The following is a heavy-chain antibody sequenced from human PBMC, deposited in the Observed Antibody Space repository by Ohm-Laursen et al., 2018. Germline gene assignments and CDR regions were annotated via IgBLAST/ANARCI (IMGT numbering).Heavy chain of an antibody. CDR1: GFTFSSYG. CDR2: IWYDGSNK. V-gene: IGHV3-33*01. Sequence: RSLRLSCTASGFTFSSYGMHWVRQAPGKGLEWVAVIWYDGSNKYYADSVKGRFTISRDNSKNTLYLQMNSLRAEDTAVYYCARDPLDFWSGSDFYYYGMDVWGQGTTVTVSS. J-gene: IGHJ6*02. CDR3: ARDPLDFWSGSDFYYYGMDV. D-gene: IGHD3-3*01.